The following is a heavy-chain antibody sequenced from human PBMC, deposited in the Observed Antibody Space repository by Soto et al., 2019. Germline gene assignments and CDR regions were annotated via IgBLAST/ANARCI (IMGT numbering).Heavy chain of an antibody. Sequence: GESLKISCKGSGYSFTSYWISWVRQMPGKGLEWMGRIDPSDSYTNYSPSFQGHVTISADKSISTAYLQWSSLKASDTAMYYCARSNVLLWFGELLQGAFDIWGQGTMVTVSS. CDR1: GYSFTSYW. CDR3: ARSNVLLWFGELLQGAFDI. D-gene: IGHD3-10*01. CDR2: IDPSDSYT. V-gene: IGHV5-10-1*01. J-gene: IGHJ3*02.